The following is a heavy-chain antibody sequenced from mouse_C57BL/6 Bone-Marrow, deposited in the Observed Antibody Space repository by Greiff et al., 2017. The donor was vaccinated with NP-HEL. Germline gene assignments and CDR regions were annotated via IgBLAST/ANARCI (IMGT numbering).Heavy chain of an antibody. V-gene: IGHV14-4*01. CDR3: TTWIYWYFDV. CDR2: IDPENGDT. CDR1: GFNIKDDY. Sequence: LVESGAELVRPGASVKLSCTASGFNIKDDYMHWVKQRPEQGLEWIGWIDPENGDTEYASKFQGKATITADTSSNTAYLQLSSLTSEDTAVYYCTTWIYWYFDVWGTGTTVTVSS. J-gene: IGHJ1*03.